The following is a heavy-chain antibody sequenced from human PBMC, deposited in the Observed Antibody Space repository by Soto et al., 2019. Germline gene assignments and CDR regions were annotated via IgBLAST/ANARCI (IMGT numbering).Heavy chain of an antibody. Sequence: SSETLSLTCTVSGGSISSSYWSWIRQPPGKGLEWIGYIYYSGSTNYNPSLKSRVTISVDTSKNQFSLKLSSVTAADTAVYYCARAYRPNWFDPWGQGTLVTVSS. V-gene: IGHV4-59*01. J-gene: IGHJ5*02. CDR2: IYYSGST. CDR1: GGSISSSY. CDR3: ARAYRPNWFDP.